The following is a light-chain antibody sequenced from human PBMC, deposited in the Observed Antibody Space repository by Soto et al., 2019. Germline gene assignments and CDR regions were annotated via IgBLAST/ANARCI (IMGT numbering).Light chain of an antibody. CDR1: QSISSY. CDR3: QQSYSTLLT. Sequence: DIQMTQSPSSLSASVGDRVTITCRASQSISSYLNWYQQKPGKAPKLLIYAASSLQSGVPSRFSGSGSGTHFTLTISSLQPEDFATYYCQQSYSTLLTFGPGTKVDIK. J-gene: IGKJ3*01. CDR2: AAS. V-gene: IGKV1-39*01.